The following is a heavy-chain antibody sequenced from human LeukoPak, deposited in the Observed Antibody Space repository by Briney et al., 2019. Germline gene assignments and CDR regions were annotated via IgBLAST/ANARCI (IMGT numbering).Heavy chain of an antibody. D-gene: IGHD1-26*01. V-gene: IGHV3-30*03. CDR1: GFTFSSYG. Sequence: PGGSLRLSCAASGFTFSSYGVHWVRQAPGKGLEWVAVISYDGSNKYYADSVKGRFTIARDNSKNTLFLQMNSLRAEDTAVYYCARGSIVGARGLGDYWGQGTLVTVSS. CDR2: ISYDGSNK. CDR3: ARGSIVGARGLGDY. J-gene: IGHJ4*02.